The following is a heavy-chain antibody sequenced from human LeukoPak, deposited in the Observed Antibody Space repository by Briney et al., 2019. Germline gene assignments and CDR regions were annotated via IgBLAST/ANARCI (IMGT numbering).Heavy chain of an antibody. Sequence: SETLSLTCTVSGGSISSSSYYWGWIRQPPGKGLEWIGSIYYSGSTYYNPSLKSRVTISVDTSKNQFSLKLSSVTAADTAVYYCAGYHARGYSYGYGYYYYYMDVWGKGTTVTISS. D-gene: IGHD5-18*01. CDR3: AGYHARGYSYGYGYYYYYMDV. CDR2: IYYSGST. V-gene: IGHV4-39*07. CDR1: GGSISSSSYY. J-gene: IGHJ6*03.